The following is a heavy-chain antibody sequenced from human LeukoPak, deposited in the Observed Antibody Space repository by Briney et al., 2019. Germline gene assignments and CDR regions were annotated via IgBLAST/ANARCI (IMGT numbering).Heavy chain of an antibody. CDR1: GYTFTSYA. Sequence: ASVKVSCKASGYTFTSYAMHWVRQAPGQRLEWVGWINAGNGNTKYSQKFQGRVTITRDTSASTAYMELSSLRSEDTAVYYCAREFSSYSSGWYNIWGQGTMVTVSS. CDR2: INAGNGNT. V-gene: IGHV1-3*01. D-gene: IGHD6-19*01. CDR3: AREFSSYSSGWYNI. J-gene: IGHJ3*02.